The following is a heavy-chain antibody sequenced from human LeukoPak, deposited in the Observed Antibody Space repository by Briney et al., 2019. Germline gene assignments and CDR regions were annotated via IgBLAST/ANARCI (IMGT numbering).Heavy chain of an antibody. CDR2: IAADGGVK. CDR3: AREATWGQWYFDL. Sequence: PGGSLRLSCAASGFTFHDHGMDWVRQAPGKGLEWVAVIAADGGVKQYADFVKGRFSLSGDNSKNTLFLEMNGLTVEDTAVYYCAREATWGQWYFDLWGQGAPVTVSS. V-gene: IGHV3-30*03. J-gene: IGHJ4*02. D-gene: IGHD6-19*01. CDR1: GFTFHDHG.